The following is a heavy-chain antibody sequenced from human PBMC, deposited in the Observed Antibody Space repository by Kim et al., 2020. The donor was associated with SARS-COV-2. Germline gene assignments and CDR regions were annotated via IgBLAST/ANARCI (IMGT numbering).Heavy chain of an antibody. V-gene: IGHV4-39*01. J-gene: IGHJ4*02. CDR3: EWFGPGFDY. CDR2: IYYSGST. CDR1: GGSISSSSYY. D-gene: IGHD3-10*01. Sequence: SETLSLTCTVSGGSISSSSYYWGWIRQPPGKGLEWIGSIYYSGSTYYNPSLKSRVTISVDTSKNQFSLKLSSVTAADTAVYYCEWFGPGFDYWGQGTLVTVSS.